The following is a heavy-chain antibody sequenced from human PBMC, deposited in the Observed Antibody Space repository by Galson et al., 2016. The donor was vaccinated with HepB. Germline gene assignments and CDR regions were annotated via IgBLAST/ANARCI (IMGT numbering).Heavy chain of an antibody. J-gene: IGHJ4*02. V-gene: IGHV3-30-3*01. D-gene: IGHD6-25*01. CDR3: AAEGGTSGRAGYLDY. CDR1: GLTLSNHV. CDR2: ISVDGVGK. Sequence: SLRLSCAASGLTLSNHVIHCVRQASGKGLEWVAAISVDGVGKYYADSVKGRFTVSRDNSKNIVYLQMNSARVEDTAIYFCAAEGGTSGRAGYLDYWGQGTLVTVSS.